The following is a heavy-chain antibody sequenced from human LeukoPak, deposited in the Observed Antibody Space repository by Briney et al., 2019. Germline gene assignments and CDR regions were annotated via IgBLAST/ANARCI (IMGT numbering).Heavy chain of an antibody. Sequence: SETLSLTCAVYGGSFSGYYWSWIRQPPGKGLEWIGEINHSGSTNYNPSLKSRVTISVDTSKNQCSLKLSSVTAADTAVYYCARDHRSGSYYNRQGRFDPWGQGTLVAVSS. V-gene: IGHV4-34*01. J-gene: IGHJ5*02. D-gene: IGHD3-10*01. CDR2: INHSGST. CDR3: ARDHRSGSYYNRQGRFDP. CDR1: GGSFSGYY.